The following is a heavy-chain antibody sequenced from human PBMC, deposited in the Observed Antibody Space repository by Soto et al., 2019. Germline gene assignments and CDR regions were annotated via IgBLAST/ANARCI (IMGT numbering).Heavy chain of an antibody. D-gene: IGHD6-13*01. CDR3: ARGHSSSWYYFDY. CDR1: GFTFSDHY. J-gene: IGHJ4*02. CDR2: TRNKANSYTT. Sequence: EVQLVESGGGLVQPGGSLRLSCAASGFTFSDHYMDWVRQAPGKGLEWVGRTRNKANSYTTEYAASVKGRFTISRDDSKNSLYLQMNSLKTEDTAVYYCARGHSSSWYYFDYWGLGTLVTVSS. V-gene: IGHV3-72*01.